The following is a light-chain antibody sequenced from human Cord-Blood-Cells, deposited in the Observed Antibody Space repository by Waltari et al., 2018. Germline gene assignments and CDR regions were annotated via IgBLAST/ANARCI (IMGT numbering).Light chain of an antibody. CDR1: QDISNY. V-gene: IGKV1-33*01. Sequence: DIQMTQSPSSLSASVGDRVTITCQASQDISNYLNWYQQNPGKAPKLLIYDASNLETGGPSRFSGSGSGTDVTFTISSLQPEDIATYYCQQYDNLPYTFGQGTKLEIK. CDR3: QQYDNLPYT. CDR2: DAS. J-gene: IGKJ2*01.